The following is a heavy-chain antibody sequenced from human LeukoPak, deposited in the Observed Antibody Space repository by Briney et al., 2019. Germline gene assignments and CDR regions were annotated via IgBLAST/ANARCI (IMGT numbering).Heavy chain of an antibody. CDR2: VHYNGQT. J-gene: IGHJ4*02. CDR3: VKVGGTGHFDY. CDR1: GGSISSYY. D-gene: IGHD7-27*01. Sequence: ETLSLTCTVSGGSISSYYWTWIRQPPGKGLEWLGYVHYNGQTNYNPSLQSRATMSVDMSKNQFSLRLTSVTAADTAVYYCVKVGGTGHFDYWGQGALVTVSS. V-gene: IGHV4-59*01.